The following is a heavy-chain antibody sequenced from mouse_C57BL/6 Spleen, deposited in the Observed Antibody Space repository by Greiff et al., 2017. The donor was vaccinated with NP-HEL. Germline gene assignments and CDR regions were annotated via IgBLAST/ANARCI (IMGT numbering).Heavy chain of an antibody. V-gene: IGHV1-76*01. CDR3: ARGSYDYVFAY. D-gene: IGHD2-4*01. J-gene: IGHJ3*01. Sequence: QVQLQQSGAELVRPGASVKLSCKASGYTFTDYYINWVKQRPGQGLEWIARIYPGSGNTYYNEKFKGKATLTAEKSSSTAYMQLSSLTSEDSAVYFCARGSYDYVFAYWGQGTLVTVSA. CDR2: IYPGSGNT. CDR1: GYTFTDYY.